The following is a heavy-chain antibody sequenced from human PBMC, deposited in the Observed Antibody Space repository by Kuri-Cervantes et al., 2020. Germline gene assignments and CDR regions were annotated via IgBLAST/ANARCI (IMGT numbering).Heavy chain of an antibody. Sequence: GGSLRLSCAASGFTFDDYAMHWVRQAPGKGLEWVSGISWNSGSIGYADSVKGRFTISRDNAKNSLYLQMNSLRAEDTALYYCAEGGVAVAGVSDYWGQGTLVTVSS. CDR1: GFTFDDYA. CDR3: AEGGVAVAGVSDY. CDR2: ISWNSGSI. D-gene: IGHD6-19*01. J-gene: IGHJ4*02. V-gene: IGHV3-9*01.